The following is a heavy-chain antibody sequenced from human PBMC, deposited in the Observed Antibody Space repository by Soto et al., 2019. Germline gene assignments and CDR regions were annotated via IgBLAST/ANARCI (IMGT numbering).Heavy chain of an antibody. CDR3: AKSDPCSGGSCYSEFAYGMDV. CDR2: ISYDGSNK. CDR1: GFTFSSYG. V-gene: IGHV3-30*18. Sequence: PGGSLRLSCAASGFTFSSYGMHWVRQAPGKGLEWVAVISYDGSNKYYADSVKGRFTISRDNSKNTLYLQMNSLRAEDTAVYYCAKSDPCSGGSCYSEFAYGMDVWGQGTTVTVSS. D-gene: IGHD2-15*01. J-gene: IGHJ6*02.